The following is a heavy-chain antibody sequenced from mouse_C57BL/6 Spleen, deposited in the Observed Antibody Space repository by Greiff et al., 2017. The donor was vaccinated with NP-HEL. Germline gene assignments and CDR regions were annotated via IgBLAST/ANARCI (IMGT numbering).Heavy chain of an antibody. J-gene: IGHJ2*01. CDR2: ISSGSSTI. D-gene: IGHD2-4*01. V-gene: IGHV5-17*01. Sequence: DVKLVESGGGLVKPGGSLKLSCAASGFTFSDYGMHWVRQAPEKGLEWVAYISSGSSTIYYADTVKGRFTISSDNAKNTLFLQMTSMRSEDTAMYYCARHYDYEYYFDYWGQGTTLAVSS. CDR1: GFTFSDYG. CDR3: ARHYDYEYYFDY.